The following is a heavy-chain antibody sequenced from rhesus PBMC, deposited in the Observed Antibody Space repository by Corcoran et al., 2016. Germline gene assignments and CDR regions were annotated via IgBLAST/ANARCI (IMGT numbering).Heavy chain of an antibody. CDR1: GYSFTSYW. CDR3: ARGYKWNQGLGY. CDR2: IDPSDSDT. V-gene: IGHV5-20*01. J-gene: IGHJ4*01. Sequence: EVQLVQSGAEVKRPGESLKISCKTSGYSFTSYWISWVPEMPGKGLEWMGAIDPSDSDTRDNPSFQGQVTISADKSSSTAYLQWSRLKASDTATYYCARGYKWNQGLGYWGQGVLVTVSS. D-gene: IGHD1-26*01.